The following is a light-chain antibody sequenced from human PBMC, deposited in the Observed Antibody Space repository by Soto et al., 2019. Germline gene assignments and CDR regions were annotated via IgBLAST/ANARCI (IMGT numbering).Light chain of an antibody. CDR3: HQYDTSPLT. Sequence: EIVLTWSPATLSLSPGERATLSCRASQSISTSLAWFQQKPGQAPRLLIYGASSGGTGIPDRFSGSGSGTDFTLTISRLEPEDFAVYYCHQYDTSPLTFGGGTKGDIK. CDR2: GAS. J-gene: IGKJ4*01. V-gene: IGKV3-20*01. CDR1: QSISTS.